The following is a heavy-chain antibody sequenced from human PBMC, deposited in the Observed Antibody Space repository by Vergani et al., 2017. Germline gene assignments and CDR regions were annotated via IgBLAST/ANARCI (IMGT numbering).Heavy chain of an antibody. V-gene: IGHV3-30*04. J-gene: IGHJ4*02. D-gene: IGHD6-13*01. Sequence: QVQLVESGGGVVQPGRSLRLSCAASGFTFSSYAMHWVRQAPGKGLEWVAVISYDGSNKYYADSVKGRFTISRDNAKNSLYLQMNSLRAEDTAVYYCARVRAAAAGNSLDYWGQGTLVTVSS. CDR3: ARVRAAAAGNSLDY. CDR2: ISYDGSNK. CDR1: GFTFSSYA.